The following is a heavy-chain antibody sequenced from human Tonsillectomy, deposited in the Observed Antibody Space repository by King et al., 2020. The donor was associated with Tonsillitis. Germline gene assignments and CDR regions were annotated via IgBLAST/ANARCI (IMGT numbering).Heavy chain of an antibody. Sequence: VQLVESGAEVKKPGASVKVSCKASGYTFTGYYIHWVRQAPGQGLEWMGWINPNSGGTNYAQKFRGWVTMTRDTSISTAYMELSRLRSDDPAVYYCARAGPTVVTPGAAIQWGQGTRVTVSS. CDR3: ARAGPTVVTPGAAIQ. J-gene: IGHJ4*02. D-gene: IGHD4-23*01. V-gene: IGHV1-2*04. CDR1: GYTFTGYY. CDR2: INPNSGGT.